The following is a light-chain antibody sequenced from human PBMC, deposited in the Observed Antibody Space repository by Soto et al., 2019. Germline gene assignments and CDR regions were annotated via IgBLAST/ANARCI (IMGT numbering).Light chain of an antibody. J-gene: IGKJ5*01. V-gene: IGKV3D-7*01. CDR1: QTVRNNY. CDR2: AAS. Sequence: EFVLTQSPGTLSLSPGERATLSCRASQTVRNNYLAWYQQKPGQAPRLLIFAASTRATGIPARFSGGGSGTEFTLTISSLQAEDVAVYYCQQYFNTPITFGQGTRLEIK. CDR3: QQYFNTPIT.